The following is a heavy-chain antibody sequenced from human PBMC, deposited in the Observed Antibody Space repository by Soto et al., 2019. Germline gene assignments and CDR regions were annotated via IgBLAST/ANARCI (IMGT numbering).Heavy chain of an antibody. Sequence: SVKVSCKASGGTFSSYAISWVRQAPGQGLEWMGGIIPIFGTANYAQKFQGRVTITADESTSTAYMELSSLRSEDTAVYYCAIPSGGIKHIDYYYGMEDWGQATRVTDPS. CDR1: GGTFSSYA. CDR2: IIPIFGTA. J-gene: IGHJ6*02. V-gene: IGHV1-69*13. CDR3: AIPSGGIKHIDYYYGMED. D-gene: IGHD1-20*01.